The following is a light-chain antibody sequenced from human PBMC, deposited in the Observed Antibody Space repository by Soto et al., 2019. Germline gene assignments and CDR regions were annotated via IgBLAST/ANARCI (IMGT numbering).Light chain of an antibody. Sequence: EIVLTQSPGTLSLSPGERATLSCRASQSVSSTYLIWYQQKPGQAPRLLIYGASSRATGIPDRFSGSGSGTDFTLTISRLEPEDFAVYYCQQYISSPRTFGQGTKVDIK. J-gene: IGKJ1*01. CDR1: QSVSSTY. CDR3: QQYISSPRT. CDR2: GAS. V-gene: IGKV3-20*01.